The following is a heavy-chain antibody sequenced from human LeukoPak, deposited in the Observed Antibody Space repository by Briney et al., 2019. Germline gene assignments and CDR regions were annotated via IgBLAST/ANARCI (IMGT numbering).Heavy chain of an antibody. Sequence: PPETLSLTCAVSGGSIRSYYWSWIRQPPGKGLEWIGEINHSGSTNYNPSLKSRVTISVDTSKNQFSLKLSSVTAADTAVYYCARGVRYYDFWSGPPGVYFDYWGQGTLVTVSS. CDR2: INHSGST. D-gene: IGHD3-3*01. V-gene: IGHV4-34*01. CDR3: ARGVRYYDFWSGPPGVYFDY. CDR1: GGSIRSYY. J-gene: IGHJ4*02.